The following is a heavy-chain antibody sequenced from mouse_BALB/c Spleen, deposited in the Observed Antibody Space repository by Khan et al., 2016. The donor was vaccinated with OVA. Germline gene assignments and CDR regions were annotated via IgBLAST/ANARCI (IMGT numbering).Heavy chain of an antibody. CDR2: IWSGGST. J-gene: IGHJ3*01. D-gene: IGHD2-4*01. CDR3: ARNYDYDEGLAY. CDR1: GFSLTNYG. Sequence: QVQLQQPGPGLVQPSQSLSITCTVSGFSLTNYGVHWVRQSPGKGLEWLGVIWSGGSTDYHAAFISRLSISKDNSKSQVFFKMNSLQPNDTAMYYCARNYDYDEGLAYWSQGTLVTVSA. V-gene: IGHV2-2*02.